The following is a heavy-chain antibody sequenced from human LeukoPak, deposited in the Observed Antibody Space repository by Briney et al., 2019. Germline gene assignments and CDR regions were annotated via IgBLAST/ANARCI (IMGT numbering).Heavy chain of an antibody. CDR1: GGTFSSYA. CDR2: IIPIFGIA. CDR3: AKTASEYYFDY. D-gene: IGHD2-21*02. J-gene: IGHJ4*02. Sequence: SVKVSCKASGGTFSSYAISWVRQAPGQGPEWMGRIIPIFGIANYAQKFQGRVTITADKSTSTAYMELSSLRSEDTAVYYCAKTASEYYFDYWGQGTLVTVSS. V-gene: IGHV1-69*04.